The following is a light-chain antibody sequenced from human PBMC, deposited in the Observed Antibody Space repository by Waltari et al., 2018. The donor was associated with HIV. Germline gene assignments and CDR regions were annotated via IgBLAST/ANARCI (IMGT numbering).Light chain of an antibody. CDR1: NIGSKS. Sequence: SYVLTQPPSVSVAPGQTARITCGGNNIGSKSVHWYQQKPGQAPVMVVYDDTDRPSGIPGRFSGSNSGNTATLTISRVEAGDEADYYCQVWDNSNDVVVFGGGTKLTVL. CDR3: QVWDNSNDVVV. J-gene: IGLJ2*01. CDR2: DDT. V-gene: IGLV3-21*02.